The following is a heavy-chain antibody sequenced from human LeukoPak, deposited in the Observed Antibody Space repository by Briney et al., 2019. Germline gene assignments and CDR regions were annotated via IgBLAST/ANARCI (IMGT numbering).Heavy chain of an antibody. CDR1: GFIFSSYG. D-gene: IGHD6-13*01. CDR3: AKAGGSSWDPFDY. Sequence: GGSLRLSCAASGFIFSSYGMHWVRQGPGKGLEWVAFIRNDGSHKYYADSVKGRFTISRDNSKNTLYLQMNSLRADDTAVYYCAKAGGSSWDPFDYWGQGTLVTVSS. J-gene: IGHJ4*02. V-gene: IGHV3-30*02. CDR2: IRNDGSHK.